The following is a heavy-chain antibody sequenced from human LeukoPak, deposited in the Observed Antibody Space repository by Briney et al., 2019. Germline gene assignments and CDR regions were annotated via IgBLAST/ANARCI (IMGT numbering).Heavy chain of an antibody. CDR3: AKGSYDFWSGLDY. D-gene: IGHD3-3*01. Sequence: GGSLRLSCVASGFTFSSYAMSWVRQAPGKGLEWVSAISGSGGSTYYADSVKGRFTISRDNSKNTLYLQMNSLRAEDTAVYYCAKGSYDFWSGLDYWGQGTLVTVSS. V-gene: IGHV3-23*01. J-gene: IGHJ4*02. CDR2: ISGSGGST. CDR1: GFTFSSYA.